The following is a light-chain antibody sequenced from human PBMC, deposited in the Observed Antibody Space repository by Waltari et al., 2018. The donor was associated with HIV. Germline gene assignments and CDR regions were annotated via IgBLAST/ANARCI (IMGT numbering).Light chain of an antibody. J-gene: IGLJ3*02. CDR3: SSFAGTGTPM. Sequence: QSPLYQPASVSGSPGKSHTIPCSGVSHPIDFYNFVSWYQLRPGKSPQLIIFGVTRRPSGISSRFSGSTSGGTASLTISDLQIEDEADYFCSSFAGTGTPMFGGGTKLTVL. V-gene: IGLV2-14*01. CDR2: GVT. CDR1: SHPIDFYNF.